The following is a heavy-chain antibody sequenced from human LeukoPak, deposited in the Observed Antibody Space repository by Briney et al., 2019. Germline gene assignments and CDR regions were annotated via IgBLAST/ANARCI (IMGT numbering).Heavy chain of an antibody. J-gene: IGHJ3*02. Sequence: VASVKVSCKASGYTFSTYGISWVRQAPGQGLEWMGWISAYNGNTNYAQRLQGRVTMTTDTSTTTAYMELRSLRSDDTAVYYCARDGYSSVGFDAFDIWGQGTMVTVSS. V-gene: IGHV1-18*01. CDR2: ISAYNGNT. CDR1: GYTFSTYG. CDR3: ARDGYSSVGFDAFDI. D-gene: IGHD6-19*01.